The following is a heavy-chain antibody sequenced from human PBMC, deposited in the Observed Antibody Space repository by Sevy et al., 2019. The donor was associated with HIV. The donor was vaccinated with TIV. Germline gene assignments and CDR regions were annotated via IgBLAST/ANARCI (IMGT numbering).Heavy chain of an antibody. CDR3: ARENDFWSGYYTGMNAFDI. J-gene: IGHJ3*02. D-gene: IGHD3-3*01. V-gene: IGHV4-4*07. CDR1: GGSISSYY. Sequence: SETLSLTCTVSGGSISSYYWSWIRQPAGKGLEWIGRIYTSGSTNYNPSLKSRVTMSGDTSKNQFSLKLSSVTAADTAVYYCARENDFWSGYYTGMNAFDIWGQGTMVTVSS. CDR2: IYTSGST.